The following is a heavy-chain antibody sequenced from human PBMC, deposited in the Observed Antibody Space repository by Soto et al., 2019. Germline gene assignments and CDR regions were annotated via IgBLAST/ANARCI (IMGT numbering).Heavy chain of an antibody. CDR3: AKDEESVVVPAAIDYYYYYGMDV. CDR1: GFTFSGYA. J-gene: IGHJ6*02. Sequence: GGSLRLSCAASGFTFSGYAMSWVRQAPGKGLEWVSAISGSGGSTYYADSVKGRFTISRDNSKNTLYLQMNSLRAEDTAVYYCAKDEESVVVPAAIDYYYYYGMDVWGQGTTVTVSS. CDR2: ISGSGGST. V-gene: IGHV3-23*01. D-gene: IGHD2-2*02.